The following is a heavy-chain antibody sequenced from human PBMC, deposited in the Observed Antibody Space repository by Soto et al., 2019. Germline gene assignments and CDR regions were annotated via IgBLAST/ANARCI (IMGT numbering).Heavy chain of an antibody. CDR2: IGRVSSHI. Sequence: PGGSLRLSCAASGFTFSSYRINWVRQAPGKGLEWVSSIGRVSSHIYYADSVKGRFTVSRDNAKNSLYLQMNNLRVEDTAVYYCARDVYTGYDSYYYYYMDVWGKGTTVTVSS. V-gene: IGHV3-21*01. CDR3: ARDVYTGYDSYYYYYMDV. J-gene: IGHJ6*03. CDR1: GFTFSSYR. D-gene: IGHD5-12*01.